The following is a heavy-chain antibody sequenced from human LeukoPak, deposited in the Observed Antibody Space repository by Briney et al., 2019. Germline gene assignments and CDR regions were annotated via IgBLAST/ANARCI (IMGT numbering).Heavy chain of an antibody. CDR1: GFTFSSYG. D-gene: IGHD3-22*01. CDR3: ASLPSGYDSSGYYYPRFDY. V-gene: IGHV3-30*02. J-gene: IGHJ4*02. CDR2: IWYDGSNK. Sequence: PGGSLRLSCAASGFTFSSYGMHWVRQAPGKGLEWVAVIWYDGSNKYYADSVKGRFTISRDNSKNTLYLQMNSLRSEDTAVYYCASLPSGYDSSGYYYPRFDYWGQGTLVTVSS.